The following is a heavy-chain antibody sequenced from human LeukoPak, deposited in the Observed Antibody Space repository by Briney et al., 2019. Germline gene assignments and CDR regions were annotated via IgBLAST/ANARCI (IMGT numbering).Heavy chain of an antibody. CDR3: AKALRKYCSSTSCPYYFDY. CDR2: ISGSGGST. Sequence: PGGSLRLSCAASGFTFSSYAMSWVRQAPGKGLEWVSAISGSGGSTYYADSVKGRFTISRDNSKNTLYLQMNSLRAEDTAVYYCAKALRKYCSSTSCPYYFDYWGQGTLVTVSS. J-gene: IGHJ4*02. CDR1: GFTFSSYA. D-gene: IGHD2-2*01. V-gene: IGHV3-23*01.